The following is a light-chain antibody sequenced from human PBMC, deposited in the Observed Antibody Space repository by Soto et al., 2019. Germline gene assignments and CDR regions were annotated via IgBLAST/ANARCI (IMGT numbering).Light chain of an antibody. J-gene: IGKJ2*01. V-gene: IGKV1-5*01. Sequence: DIQKTQSPSTLSASVGDRVTITCRASQGISSWLAWYQQKPGKAPKFLIYDASILESGVPSRFSGSGFGREFTLTISSLQPDDFATYYCQQYYEYSTLYTFGQGTKVEIK. CDR1: QGISSW. CDR2: DAS. CDR3: QQYYEYSTLYT.